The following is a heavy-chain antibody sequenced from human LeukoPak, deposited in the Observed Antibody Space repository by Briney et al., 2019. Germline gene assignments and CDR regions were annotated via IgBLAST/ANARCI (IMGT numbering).Heavy chain of an antibody. Sequence: GASVKVSCKASGYTFTSYDINWVRQATGQGLEWMGWINPNSGNTGYAQKFQGRVTMTRNTSISTAYMELSSLRSEDTAVYYCARLGMVRGVIPDYWGQGTLVTVSS. V-gene: IGHV1-8*01. J-gene: IGHJ4*02. CDR3: ARLGMVRGVIPDY. CDR1: GYTFTSYD. D-gene: IGHD3-10*01. CDR2: INPNSGNT.